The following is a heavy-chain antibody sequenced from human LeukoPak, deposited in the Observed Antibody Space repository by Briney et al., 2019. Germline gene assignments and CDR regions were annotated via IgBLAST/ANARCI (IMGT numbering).Heavy chain of an antibody. V-gene: IGHV4-59*01. CDR1: GGSISSYY. CDR3: ARGGYYGSGNDFRFDP. CDR2: IHYTGST. D-gene: IGHD3-10*01. Sequence: SSETLSLTCTVSGGSISSYYWSWIRQSPGKGLECIGYIHYTGSTNYNPSLKSRVTISVETSKNQFSLKLKSVTAADTAVYYCARGGYYGSGNDFRFDPWGQGTLVTVSS. J-gene: IGHJ5*02.